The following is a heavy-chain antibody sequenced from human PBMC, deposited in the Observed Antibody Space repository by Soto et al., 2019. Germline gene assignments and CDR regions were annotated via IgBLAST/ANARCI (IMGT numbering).Heavy chain of an antibody. J-gene: IGHJ4*02. CDR1: GYTFTSYG. V-gene: IGHV1-18*01. D-gene: IGHD3-22*01. Sequence: GASVKVSCKASGYTFTSYGISWVRQAPGQGLEWMGWISAYNGNTNYAQKLQGRVTMTTDTSTSTAYMELRSLRSDDTAVYYCATQNYYDSSGYYYGYWGQGTLVTVSS. CDR2: ISAYNGNT. CDR3: ATQNYYDSSGYYYGY.